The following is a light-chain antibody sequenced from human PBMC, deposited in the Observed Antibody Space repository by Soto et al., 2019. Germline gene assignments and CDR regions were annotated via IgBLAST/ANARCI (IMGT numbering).Light chain of an antibody. CDR3: QQYGSSGT. Sequence: IQMTPSPSSLAASVGDRVTITCQASQDISNYLNWYQQKPGKAPKLLIYDASNLETGVPSRFSGSGSGTDFTLTISRLEPEDFAVYYCQQYGSSGTFGQGTKVDI. V-gene: IGKV1-33*01. CDR1: QDISNY. CDR2: DAS. J-gene: IGKJ1*01.